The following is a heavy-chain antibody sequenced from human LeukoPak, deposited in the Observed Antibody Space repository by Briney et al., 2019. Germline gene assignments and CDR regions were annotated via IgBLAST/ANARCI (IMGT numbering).Heavy chain of an antibody. J-gene: IGHJ4*02. D-gene: IGHD6-13*01. V-gene: IGHV5-51*01. Sequence: GESLKISCQGSGYSFTSYWIGWVRQLPGKGLEWMGIIYPGDSDTRYSPSFQGQVTISADKSISTAYLQWSSLKASVTAMYYCARHDLAAAVDYWGQGTLVTVSS. CDR2: IYPGDSDT. CDR3: ARHDLAAAVDY. CDR1: GYSFTSYW.